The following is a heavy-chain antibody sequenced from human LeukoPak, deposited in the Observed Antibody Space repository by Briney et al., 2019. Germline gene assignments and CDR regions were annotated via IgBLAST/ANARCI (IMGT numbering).Heavy chain of an antibody. Sequence: GGSLRLSWEASGFSFNTYAMRWVRQAPGKWLEWVAIISYERSNKYFADSVKGRFTISRDDSMNKLYLQMNSLRVEDAAVYYCVRGRYYDFWSDYYEPLYDNAFDIWGQGTMVTVSS. D-gene: IGHD3-3*01. J-gene: IGHJ3*02. V-gene: IGHV3-30-3*01. CDR1: GFSFNTYA. CDR2: ISYERSNK. CDR3: VRGRYYDFWSDYYEPLYDNAFDI.